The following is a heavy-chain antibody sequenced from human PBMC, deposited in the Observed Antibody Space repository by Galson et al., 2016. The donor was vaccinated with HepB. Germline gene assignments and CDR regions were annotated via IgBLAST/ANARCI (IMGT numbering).Heavy chain of an antibody. V-gene: IGHV3-23*01. J-gene: IGHJ4*02. Sequence: SLRLSCAASGFTFKNFGMTWVRQAPGKGLQWVSTICGSCGDIDYAESVQGRFTISRDHSKNTFPLQMNSLRAEDTATYYCAIDPSHWIENPFALWGQGTLVTVSS. CDR2: ICGSCGDI. CDR1: GFTFKNFG. CDR3: AIDPSHWIENPFAL. D-gene: IGHD2-2*03.